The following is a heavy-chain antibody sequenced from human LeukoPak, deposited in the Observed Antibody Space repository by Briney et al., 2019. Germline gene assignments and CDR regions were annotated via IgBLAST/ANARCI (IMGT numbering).Heavy chain of an antibody. J-gene: IGHJ3*02. CDR2: ISSSISYI. D-gene: IGHD5-18*01. CDR1: GFTFSSFA. Sequence: GGSLRLSCAASGFTFSSFAMNWVRQAPGKGLEWVSSISSSISYIYYADSVKGRFTISRDNSKNSLYLQMNCLRAEDTAVYYCARGQGYGSFDIWGQGTMVTVSS. CDR3: ARGQGYGSFDI. V-gene: IGHV3-21*01.